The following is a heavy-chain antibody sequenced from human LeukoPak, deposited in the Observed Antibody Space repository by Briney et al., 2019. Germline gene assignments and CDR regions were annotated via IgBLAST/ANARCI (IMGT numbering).Heavy chain of an antibody. CDR1: GGSVYTSDYY. J-gene: IGHJ4*02. V-gene: IGHV4-39*07. CDR2: IFYTGKT. Sequence: PSETLSLTCTVSGGSVYTSDYYWGWVRQPPGKGPEWIGDIFYTGKTNYDPSLKSRVSISIDTSKNQFSLKLTSVTAADTAAYYCARVFDSWGQGTLVTVSS. CDR3: ARVFDS.